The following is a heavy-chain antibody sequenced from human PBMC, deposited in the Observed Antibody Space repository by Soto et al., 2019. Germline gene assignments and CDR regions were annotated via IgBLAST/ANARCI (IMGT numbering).Heavy chain of an antibody. CDR3: VRLITGTTSEGSISDY. CDR1: GGTFSSYA. D-gene: IGHD1-20*01. Sequence: QVQLVQSGAEVKKPGSSVKVSCKASGGTFSSYAISWVRQAPGQGLEWMGGIIPIFGTANYAQKFQGRVTITADESTSTAYMELSSLRSEDTAVYYCVRLITGTTSEGSISDYWGQGTLVTVSS. V-gene: IGHV1-69*01. CDR2: IIPIFGTA. J-gene: IGHJ4*02.